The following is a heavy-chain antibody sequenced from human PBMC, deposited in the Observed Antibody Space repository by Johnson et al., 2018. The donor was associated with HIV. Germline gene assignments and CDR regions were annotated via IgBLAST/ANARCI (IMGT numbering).Heavy chain of an antibody. CDR2: IYSGGTT. CDR3: ARDKDYGGNHDAFDI. J-gene: IGHJ3*02. CDR1: GFTVSSNY. V-gene: IGHV3-66*01. Sequence: VQLVESGGGLVHPGGSLRLSCAASGFTVSSNYMNWVRQAPGKGLEWVSVIYSGGTTYYEASVQGRFTISRDNSKNTLYLQMESLRADDTALYYCARDKDYGGNHDAFDIWGQGTMVTVSS. D-gene: IGHD4-23*01.